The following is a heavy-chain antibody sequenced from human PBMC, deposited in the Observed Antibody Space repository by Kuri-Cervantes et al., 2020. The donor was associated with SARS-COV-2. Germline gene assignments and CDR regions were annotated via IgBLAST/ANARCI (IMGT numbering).Heavy chain of an antibody. CDR2: IWNDGSNK. V-gene: IGHV3-33*08. CDR3: ARDVGDSGSDY. Sequence: GESLKISCAASGFTFSTYDMHWVRQAPGKGLEWVAFIWNDGSNKYYADSVKGRFTTSRDNSKNTLYLQMDSLRGDDTAVYYCARDVGDSGSDYWGQGTLVTVSS. D-gene: IGHD3-10*01. J-gene: IGHJ4*02. CDR1: GFTFSTYD.